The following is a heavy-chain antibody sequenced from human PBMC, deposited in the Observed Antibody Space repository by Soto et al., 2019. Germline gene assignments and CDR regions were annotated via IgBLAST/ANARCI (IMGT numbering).Heavy chain of an antibody. Sequence: TLSLTCAVYGGFLSESYWTWIRQPPGKGLEWIGEINHVRGTNYNPSLKSRVTMSVDTSQNQFSLRLISVTAADTAMYFCVRIRYQLPSSVLWLDPWGQGTPVTVSS. J-gene: IGHJ5*02. CDR2: INHVRGT. D-gene: IGHD3-16*01. CDR1: GGFLSESY. CDR3: VRIRYQLPSSVLWLDP. V-gene: IGHV4-34*01.